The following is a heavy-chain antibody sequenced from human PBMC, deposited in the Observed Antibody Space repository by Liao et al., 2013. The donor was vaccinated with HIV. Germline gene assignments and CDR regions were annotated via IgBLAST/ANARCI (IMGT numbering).Heavy chain of an antibody. D-gene: IGHD6-6*01. CDR2: VFYTGST. V-gene: IGHV4-59*12. J-gene: IGHJ4*02. Sequence: QMQLQESGPGLVKPSETLSLTCTVSGDSISSFYWSWLRQPPGKGLEWIGYVFYTGSTNSNPSLKSRVTMSVDTSKHHFSLKLSSVTAADTALYFCARDGRPYSSSFFDYWGQGILVTVSS. CDR3: ARDGRPYSSSFFDY. CDR1: GDSISSFY.